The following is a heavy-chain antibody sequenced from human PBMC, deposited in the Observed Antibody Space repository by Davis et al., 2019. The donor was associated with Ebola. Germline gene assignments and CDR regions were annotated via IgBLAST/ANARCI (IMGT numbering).Heavy chain of an antibody. D-gene: IGHD2-15*01. V-gene: IGHV6-1*01. CDR1: GDSVSSNSAA. Sequence: SQTLSLTCAISGDSVSSNSAAWNWIRQSPSRGLEWLGRTYYRSKWYNDYAVSVKSRITINPDTSKNQFSLQLNSVTPEDTAVYYCAREVVVVVAATPTYYYYGMDVWGKGTTVTVSP. CDR3: AREVVVVVAATPTYYYYGMDV. J-gene: IGHJ6*04. CDR2: TYYRSKWYN.